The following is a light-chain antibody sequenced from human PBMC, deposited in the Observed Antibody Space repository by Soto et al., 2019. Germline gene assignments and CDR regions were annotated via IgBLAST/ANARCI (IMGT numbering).Light chain of an antibody. CDR3: SSYAGSNNFGV. CDR2: EVS. J-gene: IGLJ1*01. V-gene: IGLV2-8*01. CDR1: SSDVGGYNY. Sequence: QSALTQPPSASGSPGQSVTISCTGTSSDVGGYNYVSWYQQHPGKAPKLIIYEVSKRPSGVPDRFSGSKSGNTASLTVSGLQAEDEADYYCSSYAGSNNFGVFGTGTQLTVL.